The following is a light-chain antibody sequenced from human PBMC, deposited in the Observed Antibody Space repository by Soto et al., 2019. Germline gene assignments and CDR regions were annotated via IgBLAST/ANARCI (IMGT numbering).Light chain of an antibody. CDR3: QQYNGYPLT. CDR2: KAS. CDR1: QSISNL. J-gene: IGKJ5*01. Sequence: DIQMTQSPSTLSASLGDRVTITCRASQSISNLLAWYQQKPGRAPSLLIYKASTLESGVPSRFSGSGSGTEFSLTISSLQPDDSATYYCQQYNGYPLTFGQGTRLEIK. V-gene: IGKV1-5*03.